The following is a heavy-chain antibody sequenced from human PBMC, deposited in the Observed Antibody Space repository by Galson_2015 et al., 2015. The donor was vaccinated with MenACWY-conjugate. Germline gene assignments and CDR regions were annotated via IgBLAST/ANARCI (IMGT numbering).Heavy chain of an antibody. CDR3: VRRAMTPPRVGPLRGRSLPKYYFDF. CDR2: ITSGSGTI. CDR1: GFTFSTYH. Sequence: SLRLSCAASGFTFSTYHMNWVRQAPGKGLEWLSYITSGSGTIYYADSVRGRFTISRDDAKNSLYLQMSSLLVEDTAVYYCVRRAMTPPRVGPLRGRSLPKYYFDFWGQGVVVTVSS. D-gene: IGHD3-10*01. V-gene: IGHV3-48*03. J-gene: IGHJ4*02.